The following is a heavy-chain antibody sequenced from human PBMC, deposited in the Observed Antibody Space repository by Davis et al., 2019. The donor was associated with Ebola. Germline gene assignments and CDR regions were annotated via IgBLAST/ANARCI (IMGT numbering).Heavy chain of an antibody. V-gene: IGHV4-39*07. CDR3: ASWDLVGATSFDY. J-gene: IGHJ4*02. Sequence: MPSETLSLTCTVSGGSISSSSYYWGWIRQPPGKGLEWIGSIYYSGSTYYNPSLKSRVTISVDTSKNQFSLKLSSVTAADTAVYYCASWDLVGATSFDYWDQGTLVTVSS. D-gene: IGHD1-26*01. CDR1: GGSISSSSYY. CDR2: IYYSGST.